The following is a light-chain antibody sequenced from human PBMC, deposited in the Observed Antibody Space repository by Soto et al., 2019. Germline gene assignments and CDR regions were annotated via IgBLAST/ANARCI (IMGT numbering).Light chain of an antibody. Sequence: DIQMTQSPSTLSASVGDSVTITCRASESISSWLAWFQQKPGKAPKLLIQKASILESGVPSRFSGSESGTEFTRTISSLQPDDFATYFCQQYSAKWSFGQGTKVEIK. CDR2: KAS. CDR1: ESISSW. CDR3: QQYSAKWS. V-gene: IGKV1-5*03. J-gene: IGKJ1*01.